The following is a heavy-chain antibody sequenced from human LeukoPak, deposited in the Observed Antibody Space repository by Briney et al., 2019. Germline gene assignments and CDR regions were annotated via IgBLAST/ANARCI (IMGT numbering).Heavy chain of an antibody. D-gene: IGHD3-10*01. Sequence: GGSLRLSCAASGFTFSSYAMHWVRQAPGKGLEWVAVISYDGSNKYYADSVKGRFTISRDNSKNTLYLQMNSLRAEDTAVYYCARDPQSRGLFDHWGQGTLVTVSS. J-gene: IGHJ4*02. CDR1: GFTFSSYA. CDR2: ISYDGSNK. CDR3: ARDPQSRGLFDH. V-gene: IGHV3-30*04.